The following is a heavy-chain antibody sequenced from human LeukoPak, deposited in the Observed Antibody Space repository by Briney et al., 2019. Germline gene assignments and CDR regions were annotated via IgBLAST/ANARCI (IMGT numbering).Heavy chain of an antibody. CDR3: ARGRFSIFI. CDR1: GGSFSGYY. Sequence: SETASLTCALYGGSFSGYYWSWIRQPPGKGLEWIGEINHSGSTNYNTSLKSRVTISVDTSKNQFSLKLSSVTAADTAVYYCARGRFSIFIWGQGTMVSDCS. J-gene: IGHJ3*02. V-gene: IGHV4-34*01. CDR2: INHSGST. D-gene: IGHD3-9*01.